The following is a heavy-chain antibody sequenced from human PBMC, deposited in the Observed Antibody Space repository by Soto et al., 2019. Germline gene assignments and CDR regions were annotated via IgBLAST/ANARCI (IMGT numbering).Heavy chain of an antibody. CDR2: IYPVDSDT. V-gene: IGHV5-51*01. J-gene: IGHJ3*02. CDR3: AGEDNSGYYPLDPFAI. D-gene: IGHD3-22*01. CDR1: GYSFTSYW. Sequence: PGESLKISCKGSGYSFTSYWIGWVRQMPGKGLEWMGIIYPVDSDTRYSPSFQGQVTISADKSISTAYLQWSSLKASDTAMYYCAGEDNSGYYPLDPFAIWGRGTMVTVSS.